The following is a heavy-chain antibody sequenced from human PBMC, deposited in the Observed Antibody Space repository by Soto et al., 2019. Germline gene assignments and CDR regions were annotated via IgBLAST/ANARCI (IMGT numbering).Heavy chain of an antibody. D-gene: IGHD5-18*01. V-gene: IGHV4-59*01. CDR1: GTSISSYY. CDR3: ARVGDSYGYGDWFDP. J-gene: IGHJ5*02. Sequence: PSETLSLTCTVSGTSISSYYWSWIRQPPGKGLEWIANIHYSGTTNYNPSLASRVTLSVDTSKNQFSLKMTSVTAADRAMYYCARVGDSYGYGDWFDPWGQGTLVTLSS. CDR2: IHYSGTT.